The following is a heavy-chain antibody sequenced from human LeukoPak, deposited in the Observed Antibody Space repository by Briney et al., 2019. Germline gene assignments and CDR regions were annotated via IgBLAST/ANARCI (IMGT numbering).Heavy chain of an antibody. D-gene: IGHD6-13*01. V-gene: IGHV1-2*02. CDR3: ARVAAAGTWFDP. J-gene: IGHJ5*02. Sequence: ASVKVSCKASGYTFTGYYMHWVRQAPGQGLEWMGWINPNSGGTNYAQKFQGRVTMTRDTSISTAYMELSRLRSDDTAVYYCARVAAAGTWFDPWGQGTLVTVSS. CDR1: GYTFTGYY. CDR2: INPNSGGT.